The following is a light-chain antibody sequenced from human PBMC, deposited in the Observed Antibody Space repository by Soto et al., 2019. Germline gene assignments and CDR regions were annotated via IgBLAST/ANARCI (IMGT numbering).Light chain of an antibody. Sequence: DIQMTQSPSSLSASVGNRVTIPCRASQSISTWLAWYQQKPGKAPNLLIFEVSNHSTGVSDRFSGSGSGTDFTLKISRVEAEDVGVYYCMQSVQFPRTFGGGTRLEIK. J-gene: IGKJ5*01. CDR1: QSISTW. CDR3: MQSVQFPRT. CDR2: EVS. V-gene: IGKV1-5*01.